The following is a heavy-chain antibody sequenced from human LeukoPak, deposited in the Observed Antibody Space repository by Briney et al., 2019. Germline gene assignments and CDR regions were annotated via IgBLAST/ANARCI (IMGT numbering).Heavy chain of an antibody. Sequence: PGGSLRLSCAASGFTVSSNYMSWVRQAPGEGLEWVSSISSSSSYIYYADSVKGRFTISRDNAKNSLYLQMNSLRAEDTAVYYCARVQDEVVVAALDYWGQGTLVTVSS. J-gene: IGHJ4*02. D-gene: IGHD2-15*01. CDR3: ARVQDEVVVAALDY. V-gene: IGHV3-21*01. CDR2: ISSSSSYI. CDR1: GFTVSSNY.